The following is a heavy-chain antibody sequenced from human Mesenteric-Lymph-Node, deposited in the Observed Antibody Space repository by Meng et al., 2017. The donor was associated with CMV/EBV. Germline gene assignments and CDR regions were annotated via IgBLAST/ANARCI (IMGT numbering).Heavy chain of an antibody. D-gene: IGHD2-21*01. J-gene: IGHJ1*01. CDR3: ARKYCGDDCFSVAEYFQQ. CDR2: INHSGNT. Sequence: FFSSYLCTGLRQGPVKGLEWIGEINHSGNTHYSPSLKSRVTISIDTSKNQFSLRLRSVTAADTAVYYCARKYCGDDCFSVAEYFQQWGRGTLVTVSS. V-gene: IGHV4-34*01. CDR1: FFSSYL.